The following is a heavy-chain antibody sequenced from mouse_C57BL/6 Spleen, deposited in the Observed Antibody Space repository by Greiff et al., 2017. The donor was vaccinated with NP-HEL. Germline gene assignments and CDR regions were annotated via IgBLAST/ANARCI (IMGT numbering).Heavy chain of an antibody. Sequence: EVQLQQSVAELVRPGASVKLSCTASGFNIKNTYMHWVKQRPEQGLEWIGRIDPANGNTKYAPKFQGKATITADTSSNTAYLQLSSLTSEDTAIYYCAYYSNYERLLAWFAYWGQGTLVTVSA. CDR3: AYYSNYERLLAWFAY. V-gene: IGHV14-3*01. CDR1: GFNIKNTY. D-gene: IGHD2-5*01. J-gene: IGHJ3*01. CDR2: IDPANGNT.